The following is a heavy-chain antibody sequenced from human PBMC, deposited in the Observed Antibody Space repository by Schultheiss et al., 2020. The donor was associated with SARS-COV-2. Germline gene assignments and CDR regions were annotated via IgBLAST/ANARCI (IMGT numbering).Heavy chain of an antibody. D-gene: IGHD3-22*01. V-gene: IGHV3-23*01. J-gene: IGHJ4*02. Sequence: GGSLRLSCAASGFIFSHYWMSWVRQTPGKGLEWVSAIGTAGDTYYADSVKGRFTISRDNSKNTLYLQMNSLRAEDTAVYYCARGYYYDSSGYIRDFDYWGQATLGTVSS. CDR3: ARGYYYDSSGYIRDFDY. CDR1: GFIFSHYW. CDR2: IGTAGDT.